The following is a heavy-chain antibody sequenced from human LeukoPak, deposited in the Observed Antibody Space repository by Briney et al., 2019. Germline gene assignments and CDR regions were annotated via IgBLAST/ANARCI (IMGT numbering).Heavy chain of an antibody. J-gene: IGHJ6*02. CDR2: IWYDGSNK. CDR3: ARDLTEGHMYYYGIDV. Sequence: GGSLRLSCAASGFTFSSYGMHWVRQAPGKGPEWVAVIWYDGSNKYYADSVKGRFTISRDNSKNTLYLQMNSLRAEGTAVYYCARDLTEGHMYYYGIDVWGQGTTVTVSS. V-gene: IGHV3-33*01. CDR1: GFTFSSYG.